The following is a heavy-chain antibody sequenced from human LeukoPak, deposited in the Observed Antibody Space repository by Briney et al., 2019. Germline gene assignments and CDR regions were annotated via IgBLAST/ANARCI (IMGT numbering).Heavy chain of an antibody. V-gene: IGHV1-46*01. D-gene: IGHD6-19*01. CDR2: INPSGGST. CDR1: GYTFTSYY. Sequence: ASVKVSCKASGYTFTSYYMHWVRQAPGQGLEWVGIINPSGGSTSYAQKFQGRVTMTRDTSTSTVYMELSSLRSEDTAVYYCARRPAHRRTIAVAGVDYWGQGTLVTVSS. J-gene: IGHJ4*02. CDR3: ARRPAHRRTIAVAGVDY.